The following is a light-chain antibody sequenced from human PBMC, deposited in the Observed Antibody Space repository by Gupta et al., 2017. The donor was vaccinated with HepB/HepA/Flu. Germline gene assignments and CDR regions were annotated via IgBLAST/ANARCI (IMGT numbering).Light chain of an antibody. CDR2: KAL. CDR1: QSINNW. J-gene: IGKJ3*01. CDR3: QQDKTYLST. Sequence: DIKMTQSPSTLSASIGDRVTITCRASQSINNWLAWYQQKPGKAPTLLIYKALSLESGVPSRFSGSGSGTEFNLTISYLQPDDFATYYCQQDKTYLSTFGPGTKVDLK. V-gene: IGKV1-5*03.